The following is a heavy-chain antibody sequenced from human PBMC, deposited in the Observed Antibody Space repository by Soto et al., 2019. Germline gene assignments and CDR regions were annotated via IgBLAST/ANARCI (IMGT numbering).Heavy chain of an antibody. CDR3: ARGGVRITIFGVVNGYWYFDL. V-gene: IGHV1-3*01. D-gene: IGHD3-3*01. CDR2: INAGNGNT. CDR1: GYTFTKYA. J-gene: IGHJ2*01. Sequence: ASVKVSCKASGYTFTKYAMHWVRQAPGPRLEWMGWINAGNGNTKYSQKFQGRVTITRDTSASTAYLELSSLRSEDTAVYYCARGGVRITIFGVVNGYWYFDLWGRGTLVTVSS.